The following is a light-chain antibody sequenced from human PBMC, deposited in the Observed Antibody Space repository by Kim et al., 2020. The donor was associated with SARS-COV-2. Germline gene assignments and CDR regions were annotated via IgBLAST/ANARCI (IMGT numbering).Light chain of an antibody. V-gene: IGLV2-8*01. CDR1: SSDIGAYNY. CDR2: EVS. J-gene: IGLJ3*02. CDR3: GSYAGSLHWV. Sequence: QSALTQPPSASGSPGQSVAISCTGTSSDIGAYNYVSWYQHHPGKAPKVIIHEVSKRPSGVPDRFSGSKSGSTASLTVSALQAEDEAYYYCGSYAGSLHWVFGGGTKLTVL.